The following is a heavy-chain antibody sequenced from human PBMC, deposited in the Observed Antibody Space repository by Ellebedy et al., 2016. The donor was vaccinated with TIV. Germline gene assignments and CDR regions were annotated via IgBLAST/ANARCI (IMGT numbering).Heavy chain of an antibody. CDR2: INSDGSST. D-gene: IGHD3-9*01. CDR3: ASTGTDILTGYYWYYGMDV. V-gene: IGHV3-74*01. Sequence: PGGSLRLSCAASGFTFSSYWMHWVRQAPGKGLVWVSRINSDGSSTSYADSVKGRFTISRDNAKNTLYLQMNSLRAEDTAVYYCASTGTDILTGYYWYYGMDVWGQGTTVTVSS. J-gene: IGHJ6*02. CDR1: GFTFSSYW.